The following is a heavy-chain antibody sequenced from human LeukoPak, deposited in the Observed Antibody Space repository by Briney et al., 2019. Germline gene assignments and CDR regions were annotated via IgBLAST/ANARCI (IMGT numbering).Heavy chain of an antibody. CDR2: VIPIFGTA. Sequence: SVKVSCKASGGTFSSYAISWVRQSPGQGLEWMGGVIPIFGTANYAQKFQGRVTITTDESTSTAYMELSSLRSEDTAVYYCARTYCGGDCSPVRFDLWGRGTLVTVSS. D-gene: IGHD2-21*01. J-gene: IGHJ2*01. CDR3: ARTYCGGDCSPVRFDL. V-gene: IGHV1-69*05. CDR1: GGTFSSYA.